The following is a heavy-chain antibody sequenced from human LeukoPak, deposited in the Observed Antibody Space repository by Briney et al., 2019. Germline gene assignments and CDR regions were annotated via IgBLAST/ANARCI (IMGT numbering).Heavy chain of an antibody. Sequence: GRSLRLSCAASAFTFSSYAMHWVRQAPGKGLEWVAFIRYDGSNKYYADSVKGRFTISRDNSKNTLYLQMNSLRAEDTAVYYCAKVHLYYYDSSGYLDYWGQGTLVTVSS. CDR3: AKVHLYYYDSSGYLDY. CDR1: AFTFSSYA. D-gene: IGHD3-22*01. CDR2: IRYDGSNK. V-gene: IGHV3-30*02. J-gene: IGHJ4*02.